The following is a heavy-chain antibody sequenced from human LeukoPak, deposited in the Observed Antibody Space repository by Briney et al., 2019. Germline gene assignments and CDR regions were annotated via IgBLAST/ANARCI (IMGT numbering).Heavy chain of an antibody. CDR1: GFTFSSYS. CDR2: VSTGSSYI. D-gene: IGHD2-2*01. Sequence: AGGSLRLSCTASGFTFSSYSLNWVRQAPGKGLEWVSSVSTGSSYIYYADSVKGRFTISRDNAKNSLYLQMNSLRAEDTAVYYCARGYLLVVPAAIHPDGLSFDYWGQGTLVTVSS. CDR3: ARGYLLVVPAAIHPDGLSFDY. V-gene: IGHV3-21*01. J-gene: IGHJ4*02.